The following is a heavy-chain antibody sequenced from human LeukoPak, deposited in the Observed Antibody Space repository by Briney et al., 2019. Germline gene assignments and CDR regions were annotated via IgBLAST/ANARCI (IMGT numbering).Heavy chain of an antibody. CDR3: ARHGVSGYSSSWYEY. CDR2: IYYSGST. V-gene: IGHV4-59*08. CDR1: GGSISSYY. J-gene: IGHJ4*02. D-gene: IGHD6-13*01. Sequence: PSETLSLTCTVSGGSISSYYWSWIRQPPGKGLEWIGYIYYSGSTNYNPSLKSRVTISVDTSKNQFSLKLSSVTAADTAVYYCARHGVSGYSSSWYEYWGQGTLVTVSS.